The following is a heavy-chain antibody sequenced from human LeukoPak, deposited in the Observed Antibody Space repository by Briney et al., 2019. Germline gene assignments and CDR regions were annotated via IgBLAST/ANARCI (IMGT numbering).Heavy chain of an antibody. J-gene: IGHJ6*03. CDR1: GYTFTSYD. V-gene: IGHV1-8*01. D-gene: IGHD3-3*01. CDR2: MNPNSGNT. CDR3: ARTYYDFWSGYYTFDYYYYMDV. Sequence: ASVKVSCKASGYTFTSYDINWVRQATGQGLEWMGWMNPNSGNTGYAQKFQGRVTMTRNTSISTAYMELSSLRSEDTSVYYCARTYYDFWSGYYTFDYYYYMDVWGKGTTVTVSS.